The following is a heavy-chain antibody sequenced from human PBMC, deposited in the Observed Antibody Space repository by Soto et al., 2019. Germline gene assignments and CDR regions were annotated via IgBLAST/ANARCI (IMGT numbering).Heavy chain of an antibody. V-gene: IGHV4-61*01. D-gene: IGHD3-10*01. CDR2: IYDGGST. J-gene: IGHJ4*02. CDR3: ARRNYYGSGSYPFDF. CDR1: GGSVSSGSYY. Sequence: SETLSLTCTVSGGSVSSGSYYWSWIRQPPGKGLEWIGYIYDGGSTNYNPSLKSRVTISVDTSKNQVSLGLSSVTAADTAVYYCARRNYYGSGSYPFDFWGQGTLVTVSS.